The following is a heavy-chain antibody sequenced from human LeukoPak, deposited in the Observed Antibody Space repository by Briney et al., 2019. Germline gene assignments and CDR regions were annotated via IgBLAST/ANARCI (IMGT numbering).Heavy chain of an antibody. CDR3: ARSGHCSGAACYAEGIEY. V-gene: IGHV1-18*01. CDR2: ISAYNGNT. D-gene: IGHD2-2*01. CDR1: GYTFTSYG. Sequence: ASVKVSCKASGYTFTSYGISWVRQAPGQGLEWMGWISAYNGNTNYAQKLQGRVTMTTDTSTSTAYMEVTNLRSDDTAMYFCARSGHCSGAACYAEGIEYWGQGTLVTVSS. J-gene: IGHJ4*02.